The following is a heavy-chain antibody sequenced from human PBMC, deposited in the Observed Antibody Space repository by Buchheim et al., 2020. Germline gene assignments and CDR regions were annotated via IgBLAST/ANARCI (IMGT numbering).Heavy chain of an antibody. J-gene: IGHJ4*02. CDR3: ARRRAYCSSTSCYSYYFDY. CDR1: GGSFSGYY. V-gene: IGHV4-34*01. CDR2: INHSGST. D-gene: IGHD2-2*02. Sequence: QVQLQQWGAGLLKPSETLSLTCAVYGGSFSGYYWSWIRQPPGKGLEWIGEINHSGSTNYNPSLKSRVTISVDTAQQQFSLKLSSVTAADTAVYYCARRRAYCSSTSCYSYYFDYWGQGTL.